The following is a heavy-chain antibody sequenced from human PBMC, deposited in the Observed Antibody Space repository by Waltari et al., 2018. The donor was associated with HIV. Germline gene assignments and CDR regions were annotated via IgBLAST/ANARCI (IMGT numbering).Heavy chain of an antibody. D-gene: IGHD3-10*01. CDR2: INRDGIT. CDR3: ANLLWFGELHDYYHGMDV. Sequence: QVHLQQWGAGLVKPSETLSLTCAVYGGSFSGYYWSWIRQPPGKGLEWLGKINRDGITNSTPSLKSRLTISIDTSTNQFSLKLSSVTAADTAVYYCANLLWFGELHDYYHGMDVWGPGTTVTVSS. V-gene: IGHV4-34*01. J-gene: IGHJ6*02. CDR1: GGSFSGYY.